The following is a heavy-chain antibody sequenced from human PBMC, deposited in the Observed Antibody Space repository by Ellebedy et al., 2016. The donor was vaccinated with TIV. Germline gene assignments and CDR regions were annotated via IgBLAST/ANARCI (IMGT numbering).Heavy chain of an antibody. CDR2: IIPLFGTA. CDR1: GGTFTSYA. Sequence: SVKVSCKASGGTFTSYAISWVRQAPGQGLEWMAGIIPLFGTATYAQKFQRRVTITADESTSTTYMELNSLRSKDTAVYYCERVRDDYKRYYCYGMDVWGQGTTVTVSS. J-gene: IGHJ6*02. CDR3: ERVRDDYKRYYCYGMDV. D-gene: IGHD5-24*01. V-gene: IGHV1-69*13.